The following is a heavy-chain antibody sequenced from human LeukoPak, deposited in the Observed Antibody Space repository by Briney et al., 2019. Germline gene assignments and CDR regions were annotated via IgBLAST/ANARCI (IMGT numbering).Heavy chain of an antibody. D-gene: IGHD4-23*01. Sequence: KASETLSLTCTVSGYSISSGYYWGWIRQPPGKGLEWIGSIYHSGSTYYNPSLKSRVAISVDTSKNQFSLKLSSVTAADTAVYYCAREIMTTVVRGCFDYWGQGTLVTVSS. CDR1: GYSISSGYY. V-gene: IGHV4-38-2*02. CDR2: IYHSGST. J-gene: IGHJ4*02. CDR3: AREIMTTVVRGCFDY.